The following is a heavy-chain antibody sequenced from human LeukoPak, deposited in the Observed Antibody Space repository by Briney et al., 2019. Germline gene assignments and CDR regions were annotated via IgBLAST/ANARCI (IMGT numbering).Heavy chain of an antibody. Sequence: GESLQISCKGSGYSFTSYWIGWVRQMPGKGLEWMGIIYPGDSDTRYSPSFQGQVTISADKSISTAYLQWSSLKASDTAMYYCASSSSRVLDAFDIWGQGTMVTVSS. CDR2: IYPGDSDT. CDR3: ASSSSRVLDAFDI. V-gene: IGHV5-51*01. D-gene: IGHD2-2*01. J-gene: IGHJ3*02. CDR1: GYSFTSYW.